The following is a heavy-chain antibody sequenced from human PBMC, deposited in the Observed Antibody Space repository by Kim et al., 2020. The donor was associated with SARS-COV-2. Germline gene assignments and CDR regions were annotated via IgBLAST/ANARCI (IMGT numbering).Heavy chain of an antibody. CDR3: ARVVGPGTGLVDY. CDR2: ITYDGSNE. J-gene: IGHJ4*02. Sequence: GGSLRLSCAASGYSFSNYAMHWVRQAPGKGLEWVAVITYDGSNEYYADSVKGRFTISRDNSKNTLDLQMNSLRAEDTAVYYCARVVGPGTGLVDYWGQGTLVTVSS. V-gene: IGHV3-30*04. D-gene: IGHD2-8*02. CDR1: GYSFSNYA.